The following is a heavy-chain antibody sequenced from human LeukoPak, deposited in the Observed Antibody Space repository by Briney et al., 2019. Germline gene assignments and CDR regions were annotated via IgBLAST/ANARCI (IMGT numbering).Heavy chain of an antibody. Sequence: PGGSLRLSCAASGFTFSSYAMSWVRQAPGKGLEWVSTISGSGDNTYYADSVKGRFTVSRDNSKNTLYLQMNRLRAEDTAVYYCVRGIRYFDWLPRVLDYWGQGTLVTVSS. J-gene: IGHJ4*02. CDR2: ISGSGDNT. V-gene: IGHV3-23*01. CDR3: VRGIRYFDWLPRVLDY. D-gene: IGHD3-9*01. CDR1: GFTFSSYA.